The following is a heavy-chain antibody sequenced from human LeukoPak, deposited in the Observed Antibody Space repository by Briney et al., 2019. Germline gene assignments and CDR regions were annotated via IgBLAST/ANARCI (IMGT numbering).Heavy chain of an antibody. D-gene: IGHD1-26*01. CDR2: ISSSSSYI. Sequence: GGSVRLSCAASGFTFSSYSMNWVRQAPGKGLEWVSSISSSSSYIYYADSVKGRFTISRDNAKNSLYLQMNSLRAEDTAVYYCAIRWELLSGDAFDIWGQGTMVTVSS. J-gene: IGHJ3*02. CDR3: AIRWELLSGDAFDI. CDR1: GFTFSSYS. V-gene: IGHV3-21*01.